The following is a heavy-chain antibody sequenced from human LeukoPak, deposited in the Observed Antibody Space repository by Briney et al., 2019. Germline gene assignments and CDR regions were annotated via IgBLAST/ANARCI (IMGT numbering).Heavy chain of an antibody. J-gene: IGHJ3*02. D-gene: IGHD3-22*01. Sequence: PGGSLRLSCAASGFTFSSYAMHWVRQAPGKGLEWVAVISYDGSNKYYADSVKGRFTISRDNSKNTLYLQMNSLRAEDTAVYYCARDRDRTGYYYDSSGYLGPDAFDIWGQGAMVTVSS. CDR3: ARDRDRTGYYYDSSGYLGPDAFDI. CDR2: ISYDGSNK. V-gene: IGHV3-30-3*01. CDR1: GFTFSSYA.